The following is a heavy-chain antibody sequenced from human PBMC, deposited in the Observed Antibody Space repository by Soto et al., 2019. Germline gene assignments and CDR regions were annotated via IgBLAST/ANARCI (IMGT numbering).Heavy chain of an antibody. D-gene: IGHD5-12*01. CDR1: GFTFSSYG. CDR2: ISYDGSNK. Sequence: QVQLVESGGGVVQPGRSLRLSCAASGFTFSSYGMHWVRRAPGKGLEWVAVISYDGSNKYYADSVKGRFTISRDNSKNTLYLQMNSLRAEDTAVYYCAKDWTATIGGGRWGQGTLVTVSS. J-gene: IGHJ4*02. CDR3: AKDWTATIGGGR. V-gene: IGHV3-30*18.